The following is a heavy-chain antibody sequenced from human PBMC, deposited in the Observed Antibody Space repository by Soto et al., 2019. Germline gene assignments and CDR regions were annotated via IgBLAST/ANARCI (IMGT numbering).Heavy chain of an antibody. CDR1: GFTFSSYA. D-gene: IGHD5-18*01. J-gene: IGHJ6*03. Sequence: EVQLLESGGGLVQPGGSLRLSCAASGFTFSSYAMSWVRQAPGKGLEWVSAISGSGGSTYYADSVKGRFTISRDNSKNTLYLQMNSLRAEDTAVYYCDARGYSYGYEGGYYYYMDVWGKGTTVTVSS. V-gene: IGHV3-23*01. CDR2: ISGSGGST. CDR3: DARGYSYGYEGGYYYYMDV.